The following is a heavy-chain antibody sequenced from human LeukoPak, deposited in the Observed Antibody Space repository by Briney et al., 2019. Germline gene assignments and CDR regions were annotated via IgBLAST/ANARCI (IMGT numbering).Heavy chain of an antibody. V-gene: IGHV3-48*03. CDR3: TREQDREASATVVGDY. CDR1: GFTFSRFE. Sequence: PGGSLRLSCVASGFTFSRFEMNWVRQAPGKGLEWISHISTGTYIAYTDSVEGRFTISRDNAKNSLFLQMNSLRAEDTAVYYCTREQDREASATVVGDYWGQGTLVTVSS. CDR2: ISTGTYI. J-gene: IGHJ4*02. D-gene: IGHD4-23*01.